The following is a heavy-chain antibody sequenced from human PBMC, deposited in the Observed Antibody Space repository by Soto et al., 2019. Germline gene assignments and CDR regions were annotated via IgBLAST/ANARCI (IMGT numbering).Heavy chain of an antibody. CDR3: ARGDWFDP. Sequence: ALVKVSFKASGGPFSSYAMSWVRQAPGQGLEWMGGIIPIFGTANYAQKFQGRVTITADESTSTAYMELSSLRSEDTAVYYCARGDWFDPWGQGTMVTVSS. CDR1: GGPFSSYA. D-gene: IGHD3-10*01. J-gene: IGHJ5*02. CDR2: IIPIFGTA. V-gene: IGHV1-69*13.